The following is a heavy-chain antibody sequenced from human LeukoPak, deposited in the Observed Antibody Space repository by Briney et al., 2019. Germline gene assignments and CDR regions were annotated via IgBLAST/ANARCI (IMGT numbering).Heavy chain of an antibody. Sequence: SETLSLTCTVSGGSISSSSHYWGWIRQPPGKGLEWIGSIHYSGSTNYNPSLKSRVTISVDKSKNQFSLKLSSVIAADTAVYYCARDPTSWYGGGFDYWGQGTLVTVSS. CDR1: GGSISSSSHY. J-gene: IGHJ4*02. CDR3: ARDPTSWYGGGFDY. V-gene: IGHV4-39*07. CDR2: IHYSGST. D-gene: IGHD6-13*01.